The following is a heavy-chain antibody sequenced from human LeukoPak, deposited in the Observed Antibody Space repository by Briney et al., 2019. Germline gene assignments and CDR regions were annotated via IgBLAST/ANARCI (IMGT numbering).Heavy chain of an antibody. CDR1: GGSISSYY. CDR3: ARGYYDFWSGPPLRARHNAFDI. CDR2: IYTSGST. D-gene: IGHD3-3*01. Sequence: SETLSLTCTVSGGSISSYYWSWIRQPAGKGLEWIGRIYTSGSTNYNPSLKSRVTMSVDTSKNQFSLKLSSVTAADTAVYYCARGYYDFWSGPPLRARHNAFDIWGQGTMVTVSS. V-gene: IGHV4-4*07. J-gene: IGHJ3*02.